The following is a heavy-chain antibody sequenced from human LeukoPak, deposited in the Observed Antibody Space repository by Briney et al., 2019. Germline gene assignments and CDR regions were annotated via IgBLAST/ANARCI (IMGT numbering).Heavy chain of an antibody. CDR2: INHSGST. Sequence: SETLSLTCAVYGGSFSGYYWSWIRQPPGKGLEWIGEINHSGSTNYNPSLKSRVTISVDTSKNQFSLKLSSVTAADTAVYYCARTLNTYCSSTSCPPTRYYGMDVWGQGTTVTVSS. CDR3: ARTLNTYCSSTSCPPTRYYGMDV. CDR1: GGSFSGYY. J-gene: IGHJ6*02. V-gene: IGHV4-34*01. D-gene: IGHD2-2*01.